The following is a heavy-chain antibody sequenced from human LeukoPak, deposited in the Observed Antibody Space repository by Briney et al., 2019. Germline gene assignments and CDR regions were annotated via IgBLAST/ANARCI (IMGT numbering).Heavy chain of an antibody. D-gene: IGHD3-22*01. CDR1: GFTFSSYN. CDR2: ISSSGSTI. Sequence: GGSLRLSCAASGFTFSSYNINWVRQAPGKGLEWASYISSSGSTIYYADSVKGRFTISRDNAKNSLYLQMNSLRAEDTAVYYCAREQSGGYHDYWGQGTLVTVSS. CDR3: AREQSGGYHDY. V-gene: IGHV3-48*04. J-gene: IGHJ4*02.